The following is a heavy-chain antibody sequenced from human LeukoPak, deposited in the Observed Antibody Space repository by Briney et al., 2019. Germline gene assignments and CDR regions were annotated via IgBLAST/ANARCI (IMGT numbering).Heavy chain of an antibody. CDR3: AGQNYHFWTRFDP. D-gene: IGHD3-3*01. Sequence: PSETLSLTCTVSGGSISSYYWSWIRQPAGKGLEWIGRIYTSGTTNYNPSLKSRVTMSVGTSKNQFSLKLGSVTAADTAVYYCAGQNYHFWTRFDPWGQGTLVTVSS. CDR2: IYTSGTT. J-gene: IGHJ5*02. V-gene: IGHV4-4*07. CDR1: GGSISSYY.